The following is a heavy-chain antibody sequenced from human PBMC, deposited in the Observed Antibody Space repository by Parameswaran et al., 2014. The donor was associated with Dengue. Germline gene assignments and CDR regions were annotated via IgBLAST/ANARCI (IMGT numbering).Heavy chain of an antibody. CDR3: ARGRGMNYYYYGMDV. V-gene: IGHV4-59*01. CDR2: LLHGST. J-gene: IGHJ6*02. D-gene: IGHD3-16*01. Sequence: VRQAPGKGLEVDWVYLLHGSTNYNPSLKSRVTISVDTSKNQFSLKLSSVTAADTAVYYCARGRGMNYYYYGMDVWGQGTTVTVSS.